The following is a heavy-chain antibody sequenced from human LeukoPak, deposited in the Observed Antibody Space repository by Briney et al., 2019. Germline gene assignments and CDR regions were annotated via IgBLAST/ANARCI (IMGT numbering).Heavy chain of an antibody. CDR2: IWYDGSNK. V-gene: IGHV3-33*01. CDR1: GFTFSSYG. CDR3: ARDRGWLVLRYYFDY. D-gene: IGHD6-19*01. J-gene: IGHJ4*02. Sequence: PGGSLRLSCAASGFTFSSYGMHWVRQAPGKGLEWVAVIWYDGSNKYYADSVKGRFTISRDNSKNTLYLQMNSLRAEDTAVYYCARDRGWLVLRYYFDYWGQGTLVTVSP.